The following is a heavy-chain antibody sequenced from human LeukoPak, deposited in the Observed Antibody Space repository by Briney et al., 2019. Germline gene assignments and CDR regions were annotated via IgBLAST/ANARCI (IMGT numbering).Heavy chain of an antibody. V-gene: IGHV1-8*01. CDR1: GYTFTSYD. CDR3: ARKTMVRANWFDP. J-gene: IGHJ5*02. CDR2: MNPNSGNT. D-gene: IGHD3-10*01. Sequence: ASVKVSCKASGYTFTSYDINWVRQATGQGLEWMGWMNPNSGNTGYAQKFRGRVTKTRNTTISTDYMELSSLRSEDTAVYYCARKTMVRANWFDPWGQGTLVTVSS.